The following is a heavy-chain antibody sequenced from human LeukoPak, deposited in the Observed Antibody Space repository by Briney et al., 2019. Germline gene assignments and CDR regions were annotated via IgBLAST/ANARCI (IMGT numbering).Heavy chain of an antibody. CDR1: GGSFSGYY. J-gene: IGHJ4*02. CDR3: ARLSSRRFPPTYSFDRRNYFDY. CDR2: MNHSGST. D-gene: IGHD3-22*01. V-gene: IGHV4-34*01. Sequence: SETLSLTCAVYGGSFSGYYWSWIRQPPGKGLEWIGEMNHSGSTNYNPSLKSRVTISVDTSKNQFSLKLSSVTAADTAVYYCARLSSRRFPPTYSFDRRNYFDYWGQGTLVTVSS.